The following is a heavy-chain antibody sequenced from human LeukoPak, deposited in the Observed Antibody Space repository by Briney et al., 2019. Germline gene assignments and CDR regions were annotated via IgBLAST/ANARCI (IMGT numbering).Heavy chain of an antibody. CDR3: ARDIRQQEFDY. CDR2: INPKSGGT. J-gene: IGHJ4*02. D-gene: IGHD6-13*01. CDR1: GYTLTGYC. V-gene: IGHV1-2*02. Sequence: ASVKVSCKASGYTLTGYCMHWVRQAPGQGLEWMGWINPKSGGTNFAQKFQGRVTMTRDTSISTAYMELSRLRSDDTAMYYCARDIRQQEFDYWGQGTLVTVSS.